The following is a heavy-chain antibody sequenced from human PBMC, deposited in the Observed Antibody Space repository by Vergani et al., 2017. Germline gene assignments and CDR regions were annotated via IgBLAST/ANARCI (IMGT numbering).Heavy chain of an antibody. D-gene: IGHD6-13*01. CDR3: AKDVAAAGTVDY. CDR1: GFTFSSYE. Sequence: EVQLVESGGGLVKPGGSLRLSCAASGFTFSSYEMNWVRQAPGKGLEWVSYISSSGSTIYYADSVKGRFTISRDNSKNTLYLQMNSLRAEDTAVYYCAKDVAAAGTVDYWGQGTLVTVSS. CDR2: ISSSGSTI. V-gene: IGHV3-48*03. J-gene: IGHJ4*02.